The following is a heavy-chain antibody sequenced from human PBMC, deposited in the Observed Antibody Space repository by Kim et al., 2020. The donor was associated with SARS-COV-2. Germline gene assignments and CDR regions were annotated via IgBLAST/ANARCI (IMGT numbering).Heavy chain of an antibody. V-gene: IGHV3-15*01. J-gene: IGHJ5*02. CDR3: CTDPGALVGQQLLPGWSDP. Sequence: GGSLRLSCAASGFTFSRAWMNWVRQAPGKGLEWVAHMKSKNDGGTTDYAAPAKGRFIISRDDSKNTLYLQMNSLRSEDAGVYYCCTDPGALVGQQLLPGWSDPWGQGTLVTVSS. D-gene: IGHD1-26*01. CDR2: MKSKNDGGTT. CDR1: GFTFSRAW.